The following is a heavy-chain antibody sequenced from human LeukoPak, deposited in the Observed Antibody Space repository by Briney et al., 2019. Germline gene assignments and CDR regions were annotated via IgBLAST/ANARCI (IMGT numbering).Heavy chain of an antibody. CDR1: GGSISSYY. V-gene: IGHV4-59*01. CDR3: ARGGWNKFDY. Sequence: SETLSLTCTVSGGSISSYYWSWIRQPPGKGLEWIGFIFYSGTTDYNPSLKSRVTISVDTSKNQFSLKLSSVTAADTAVYYCARGGWNKFDYWGQGTLVTVSS. D-gene: IGHD3-22*01. J-gene: IGHJ4*02. CDR2: IFYSGTT.